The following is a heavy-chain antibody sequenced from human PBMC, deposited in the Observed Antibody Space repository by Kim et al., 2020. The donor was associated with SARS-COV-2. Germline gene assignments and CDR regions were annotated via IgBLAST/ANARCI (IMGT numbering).Heavy chain of an antibody. Sequence: GGSLRLSCTASGFTFGDYAMSWVRQAPGKGLEWVGFIRSKAYGGTTEYAASVKGRFTISRDDSKSIAYLQMNSLKTEDTAVYYCTREPPRGSSGYYYVGGPWYFDLWGRGTLVTVSS. V-gene: IGHV3-49*04. CDR2: IRSKAYGGTT. J-gene: IGHJ2*01. CDR1: GFTFGDYA. CDR3: TREPPRGSSGYYYVGGPWYFDL. D-gene: IGHD3-22*01.